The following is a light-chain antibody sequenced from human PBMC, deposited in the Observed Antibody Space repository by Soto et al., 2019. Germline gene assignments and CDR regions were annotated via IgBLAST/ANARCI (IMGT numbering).Light chain of an antibody. Sequence: EIVMTQSPATLSVSPGESATLSCRASKSVSNNLTWYQQKPGQPPRLLIYGASTMATGVPGRFSGSGSGTEFTLTISSLQSEDFAVYYCLQYNDWWTFGQGTKVEIK. CDR2: GAS. J-gene: IGKJ1*01. CDR3: LQYNDWWT. CDR1: KSVSNN. V-gene: IGKV3-15*01.